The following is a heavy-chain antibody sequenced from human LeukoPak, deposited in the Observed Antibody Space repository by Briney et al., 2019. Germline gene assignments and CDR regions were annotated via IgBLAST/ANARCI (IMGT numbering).Heavy chain of an antibody. D-gene: IGHD2-8*02. CDR1: GVSIRDNNYY. J-gene: IGHJ4*02. CDR2: MFYTGST. Sequence: SETLSLTCTVSGVSIRDNNYYWGWVRQPPGKGLEWIGSMFYTGSTYYNPSLRPRVALSVDTSKNQLSLNLKSGTAADTAVYFCARLLLGSTVIDYWGQGALVIVSS. CDR3: ARLLLGSTVIDY. V-gene: IGHV4-39*01.